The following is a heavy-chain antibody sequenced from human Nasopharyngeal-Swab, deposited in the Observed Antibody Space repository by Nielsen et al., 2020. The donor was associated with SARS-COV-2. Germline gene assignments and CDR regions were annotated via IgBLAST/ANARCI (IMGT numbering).Heavy chain of an antibody. V-gene: IGHV1-8*01. Sequence: ASVKVSCKASGYTFTFYDINWVRQATGQGLEWMGWMNPNSGNTGYAQKFQGRVTMTRTTSISTAYMELSSLRSEDTALYYCANLAGEMDATLGLDYYYMDVWGKGTTVTVSS. CDR1: GYTFTFYD. D-gene: IGHD7-27*01. J-gene: IGHJ6*03. CDR3: ANLAGEMDATLGLDYYYMDV. CDR2: MNPNSGNT.